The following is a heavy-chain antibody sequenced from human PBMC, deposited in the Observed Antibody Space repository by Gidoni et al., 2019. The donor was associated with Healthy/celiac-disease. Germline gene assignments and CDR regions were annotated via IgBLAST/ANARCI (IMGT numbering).Heavy chain of an antibody. V-gene: IGHV4-34*01. J-gene: IGHJ4*02. CDR1: GGSFSGYY. CDR3: ARGGRFHRTITLGY. Sequence: QVQLQQWGAGLLKPSETLSLTCAVYGGSFSGYYWSWIRQPPGKGLEWIGEINHSGSTNYNPSLKSRVTISVDTSKNQFSLKLSSVTAADTAVYYCARGGRFHRTITLGYWGQGTLVTVSS. D-gene: IGHD3-9*01. CDR2: INHSGST.